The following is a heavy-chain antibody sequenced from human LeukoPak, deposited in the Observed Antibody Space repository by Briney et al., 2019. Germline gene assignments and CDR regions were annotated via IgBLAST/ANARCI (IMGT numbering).Heavy chain of an antibody. CDR3: AKGSFYDSSGYYDY. D-gene: IGHD3-22*01. CDR1: GFTFDDYA. CDR2: ISWNSGSI. Sequence: PGGSLRLSCAASGFTFDDYAMHWVRQAPGKGLELVSGISWNSGSIGYADSVKGRFTISRDNAKNSLYLQMNSLRAEDTALYYCAKGSFYDSSGYYDYWGQGTLVTVSS. V-gene: IGHV3-9*01. J-gene: IGHJ4*02.